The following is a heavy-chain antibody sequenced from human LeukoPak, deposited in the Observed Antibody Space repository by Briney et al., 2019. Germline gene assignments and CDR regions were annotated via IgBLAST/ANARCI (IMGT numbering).Heavy chain of an antibody. CDR2: IYYSGST. CDR3: ARVRYGSGNYRTNYFDY. CDR1: GGSISSGGYY. V-gene: IGHV4-31*03. Sequence: SQTLSLTCTVSGGSISSGGYYWSWIRQHPGKGLEWIGYIYYSGSTYYNPSLKSRVTISVDTSKNQFSLKLSSVTAADTAVYYCARVRYGSGNYRTNYFDYWGQGTLVTVSS. J-gene: IGHJ4*02. D-gene: IGHD3-10*01.